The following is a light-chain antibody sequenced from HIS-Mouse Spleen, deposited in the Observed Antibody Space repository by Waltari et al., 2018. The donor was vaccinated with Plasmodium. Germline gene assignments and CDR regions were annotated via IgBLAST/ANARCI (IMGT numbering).Light chain of an antibody. CDR2: GAS. V-gene: IGKV3-20*01. J-gene: IGKJ2*01. CDR1: QSVSSSY. Sequence: EIVLTQSPGTLSLSPGERATLSCRASQSVSSSYLAWYQQKPGQAPRLLIYGASSMATGIPDRFSGGGSGTEFTLTISRLEPEDFAVYYCQQYGSSPYTFGQGTKLEIK. CDR3: QQYGSSPYT.